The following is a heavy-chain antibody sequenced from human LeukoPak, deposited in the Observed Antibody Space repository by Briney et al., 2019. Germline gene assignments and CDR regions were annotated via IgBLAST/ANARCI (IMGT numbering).Heavy chain of an antibody. V-gene: IGHV1-18*01. CDR2: ISAYNGNT. Sequence: ASVKVSCKASGYTFTNYGISWVRQAPGQGLEWMGWISAYNGNTNYAQKFQGRATMTTDTSTSTAYMELRSLRSDDTAVYYCAREGSSWYEFGYWGQGTLVTVSS. CDR3: AREGSSWYEFGY. D-gene: IGHD6-13*01. J-gene: IGHJ4*02. CDR1: GYTFTNYG.